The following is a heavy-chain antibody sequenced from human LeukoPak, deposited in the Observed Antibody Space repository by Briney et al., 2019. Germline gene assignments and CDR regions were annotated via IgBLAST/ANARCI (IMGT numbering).Heavy chain of an antibody. J-gene: IGHJ6*02. D-gene: IGHD4-17*01. V-gene: IGHV5-51*01. Sequence: GESLKISCKGSGYSFTSYWIGWVRQMPGKGLEWMGIIYPGDSDTGYSPSFQGQVTISADKSISTAYLQWSSLKASDTAMYYCARYAVTTVSPYYYYGMDVWGQGTTVTVSS. CDR1: GYSFTSYW. CDR3: ARYAVTTVSPYYYYGMDV. CDR2: IYPGDSDT.